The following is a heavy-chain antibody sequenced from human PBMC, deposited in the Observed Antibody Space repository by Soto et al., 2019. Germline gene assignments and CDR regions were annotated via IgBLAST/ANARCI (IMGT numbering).Heavy chain of an antibody. CDR3: AKGFGELLWFGVSIEH. CDR2: ISWNSGSI. CDR1: GFTFDDYA. V-gene: IGHV3-9*01. J-gene: IGHJ1*01. Sequence: GGSLRLSCAASGFTFDDYAMHWVRQAPGKGLEWVSGISWNSGSIGYADSVKGRFTISRDNAKNSLYLQMNSLRAEDTALYYCAKGFGELLWFGVSIEHWGQGTLVTVSS. D-gene: IGHD3-10*01.